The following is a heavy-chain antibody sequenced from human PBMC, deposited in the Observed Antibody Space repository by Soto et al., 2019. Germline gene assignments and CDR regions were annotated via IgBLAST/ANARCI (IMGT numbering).Heavy chain of an antibody. Sequence: SVKVSCKASGYTFTYRYRHWVRQAPGQALEWMGWITPFNGNTNYAQKFQDRVTITRDRSMSTAYMELSSLRSEDTAMYYCARASTPQDAFDIWGQGTMVTVSS. CDR2: ITPFNGNT. CDR3: ARASTPQDAFDI. CDR1: GYTFTYRY. V-gene: IGHV1-45*02. D-gene: IGHD4-17*01. J-gene: IGHJ3*02.